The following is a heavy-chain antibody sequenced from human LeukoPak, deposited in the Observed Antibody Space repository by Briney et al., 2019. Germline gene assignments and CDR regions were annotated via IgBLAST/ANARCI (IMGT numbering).Heavy chain of an antibody. V-gene: IGHV4-4*07. CDR2: IYISGRT. CDR1: AGSISSYY. J-gene: IGHJ4*02. CDR3: ARDAYYYDSSGYYILDS. Sequence: SQSLSPTCTLAAGSISSYYWGWIRQPAGGGLEWIVRIYISGRTSYNTSLKSRVTMSVDTFKNQFYLKLSSVTAAATAVYYCARDAYYYDSSGYYILDSWGQGTLVTVSS. D-gene: IGHD3-22*01.